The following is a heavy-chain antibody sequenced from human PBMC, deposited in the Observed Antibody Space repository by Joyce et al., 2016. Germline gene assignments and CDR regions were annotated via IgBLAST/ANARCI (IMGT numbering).Heavy chain of an antibody. CDR1: GFTFNNHW. J-gene: IGHJ4*02. CDR3: SRVLDD. V-gene: IGHV3-7*03. Sequence: EVQLVEAGGGLVQPGRSLTLSCAASGFTFNNHWMDWVRQAPGKGLEWVANINQDGREKYYVDSLRVRFTISRDNAKNSLYLQMTGLRVEETTVYFCSRVLDDWGQGTLVTVSS. CDR2: INQDGREK.